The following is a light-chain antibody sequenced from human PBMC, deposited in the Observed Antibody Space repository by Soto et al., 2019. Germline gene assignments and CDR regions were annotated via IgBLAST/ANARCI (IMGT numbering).Light chain of an antibody. J-gene: IGKJ1*01. CDR1: QSVSSSY. CDR3: QQYGSSPWT. Sequence: EIVLTQSPGTVSLSPGERATLSCRASQSVSSSYLAWYQQKPGQAPRLLIYGASSRATGIPDRFSGSGSGTDFTLTISRLEPEDFAVYYCQQYGSSPWTFGQGSKADIK. CDR2: GAS. V-gene: IGKV3-20*01.